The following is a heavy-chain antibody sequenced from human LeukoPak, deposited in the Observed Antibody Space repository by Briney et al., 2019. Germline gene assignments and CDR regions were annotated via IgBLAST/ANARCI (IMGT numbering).Heavy chain of an antibody. J-gene: IGHJ4*02. V-gene: IGHV3-30*01. CDR3: ARDQGYYDSSGYYDY. D-gene: IGHD3-22*01. Sequence: PGGSLRLSCAACGYTFRSYAMHWAPQAPGKGLECVAVISYDGSNKYYADSVKGRFTISRDNSKNTLYLQMNSLRAEDTAVYYCARDQGYYDSSGYYDYWGQGTLVTVSS. CDR2: ISYDGSNK. CDR1: GYTFRSYA.